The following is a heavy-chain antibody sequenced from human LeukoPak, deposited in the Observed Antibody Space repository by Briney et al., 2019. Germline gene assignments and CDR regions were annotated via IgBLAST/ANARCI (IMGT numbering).Heavy chain of an antibody. CDR3: ARGLYDTSGYHFDY. CDR1: GGSISSDSYY. D-gene: IGHD3-22*01. Sequence: SETLSLTCTVAGGSISSDSYYWSWIRQRPGLGLEWIGYVYYTGSTYYNPSLRSRIRLSLDTSEKQISLRLTSVPATDSAVYYCARGLYDTSGYHFDYWGQGTLVTVSS. CDR2: VYYTGST. V-gene: IGHV4-31*03. J-gene: IGHJ4*02.